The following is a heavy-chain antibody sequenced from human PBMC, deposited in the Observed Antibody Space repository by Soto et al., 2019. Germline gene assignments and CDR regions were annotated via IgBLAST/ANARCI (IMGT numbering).Heavy chain of an antibody. J-gene: IGHJ6*02. CDR3: ARDAIIAVAGTVYYYYGMDV. Sequence: GASVKVSCKASGGTFSSYAISWVRQAPGQGLEWMGGIIPIFGTADYAQKFQGRVTITADESTSTAYMELSSLRSEDTAVYYCARDAIIAVAGTVYYYYGMDVWGQGTTVTVSS. CDR1: GGTFSSYA. D-gene: IGHD6-19*01. CDR2: IIPIFGTA. V-gene: IGHV1-69*13.